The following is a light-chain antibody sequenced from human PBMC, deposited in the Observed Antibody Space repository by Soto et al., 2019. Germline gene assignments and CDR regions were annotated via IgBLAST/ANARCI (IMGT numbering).Light chain of an antibody. V-gene: IGKV3-20*01. Sequence: EIGLTQSPGTLSLSPGERATLSCRASQSVSSSFLAWYQQKPGQTPRLLIYGASSRATGIPDRFTGSGSGTDFTLTISRLETEDFAVYFCQQYDISPITFGQGTRLGIK. CDR1: QSVSSSF. CDR3: QQYDISPIT. J-gene: IGKJ5*01. CDR2: GAS.